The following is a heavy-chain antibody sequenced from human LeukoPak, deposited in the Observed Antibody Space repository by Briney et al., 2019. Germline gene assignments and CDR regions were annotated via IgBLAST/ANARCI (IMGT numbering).Heavy chain of an antibody. D-gene: IGHD3-10*01. V-gene: IGHV1-18*01. J-gene: IGHJ6*02. CDR1: GYTFTSYG. CDR2: ISAYNGNT. Sequence: GASVKVSCKASGYTFTSYGISWVRQAPGQGLEWMGWISAYNGNTNYAQKLQGRVTMTTDTSTSTAYMELRSLRSDDTAVYYCARDLGFGTMVRGAPPYYYYGMDVWGQGTTVTVSS. CDR3: ARDLGFGTMVRGAPPYYYYGMDV.